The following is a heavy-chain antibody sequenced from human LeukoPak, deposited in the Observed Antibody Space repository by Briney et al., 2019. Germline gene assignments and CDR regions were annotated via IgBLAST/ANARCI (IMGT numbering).Heavy chain of an antibody. Sequence: PGGSLRLSCAASGFTFSSYGMHWVRQAPGKGLEWVAVIWYDGSNKYYADSVKGRFTISRDNSKNTRYLQMNSLRAEDTAVYYCARCGGGTGTTWGGYYYYYMDVWGKGTTVTVSS. CDR2: IWYDGSNK. CDR1: GFTFSSYG. J-gene: IGHJ6*03. CDR3: ARCGGGTGTTWGGYYYYYMDV. D-gene: IGHD1-7*01. V-gene: IGHV3-33*01.